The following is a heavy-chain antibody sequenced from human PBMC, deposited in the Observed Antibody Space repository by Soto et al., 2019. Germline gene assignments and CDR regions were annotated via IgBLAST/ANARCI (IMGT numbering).Heavy chain of an antibody. D-gene: IGHD2-2*01. V-gene: IGHV4-4*02. CDR2: IFHDGTA. J-gene: IGHJ4*02. Sequence: PSETLSLTCAVSGVSLTSGNWWTWVRQSPQRGLEYIGEIFHDGTANYYPSFERRVAMSVDTSRNQFSLKLTSVTAADTAVYFCAKWTRVLEPAGIRHFDSWGQGTLVTVSS. CDR1: GVSLTSGNW. CDR3: AKWTRVLEPAGIRHFDS.